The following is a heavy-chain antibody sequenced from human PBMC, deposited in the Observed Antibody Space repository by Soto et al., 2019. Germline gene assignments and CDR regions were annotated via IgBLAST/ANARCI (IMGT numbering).Heavy chain of an antibody. V-gene: IGHV3-48*02. CDR1: GFTFSSYS. Sequence: EVQLVESGGGLVQPGGSLRLSCAASGFTFSSYSMNWVRQAPGKGLEWVSYISSSSSTIYYADSVKGRFTISRDNAKNSLYLQMNSLRDEDTAVYYCARDPHYDILTGGAGGDYFDYWGQGTLVTVSS. CDR3: ARDPHYDILTGGAGGDYFDY. CDR2: ISSSSSTI. D-gene: IGHD3-9*01. J-gene: IGHJ4*02.